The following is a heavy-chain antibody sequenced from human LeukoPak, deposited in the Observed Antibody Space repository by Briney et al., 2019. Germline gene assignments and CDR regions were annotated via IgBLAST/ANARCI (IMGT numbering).Heavy chain of an antibody. V-gene: IGHV4-39*01. CDR1: GGSMSSASSY. CDR2: VYYTGRT. J-gene: IGHJ4*02. Sequence: SETLSLTCTVSGGSMSSASSYWGWSRQPPGKGLEWIGTVYYTGRTYNNPSLKSRITISVDSSNNQFSLKVASVTAADTAVYYCASTHAGRYYTTFDSWGQGTLVAVSS. D-gene: IGHD1-26*01. CDR3: ASTHAGRYYTTFDS.